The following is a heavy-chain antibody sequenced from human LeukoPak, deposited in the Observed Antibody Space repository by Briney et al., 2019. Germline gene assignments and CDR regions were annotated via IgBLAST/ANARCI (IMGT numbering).Heavy chain of an antibody. J-gene: IGHJ4*02. V-gene: IGHV4-59*12. CDR2: IYYSGRT. D-gene: IGHD5-18*01. CDR1: GGSISNYY. Sequence: PSETLSLTCTVSGGSISNYYWSWIRQPPAKGLEWIGYIYYSGRTRYNPSLKRPVTISIDTSKNQFSLRLISVTAADTAVYFCARGQKYRYGYTVTELGSGYVDYGGQGTLVTVSS. CDR3: ARGQKYRYGYTVTELGSGYVDY.